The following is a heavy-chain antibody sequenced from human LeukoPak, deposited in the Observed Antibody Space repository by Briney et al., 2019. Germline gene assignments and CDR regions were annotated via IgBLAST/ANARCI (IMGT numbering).Heavy chain of an antibody. V-gene: IGHV3-11*01. Sequence: GGSLRLSCAASGFIFSDYYMSWIRQAPGKGLEWVSYISSSGITIYYADSVKGRFTISRDNAKNSLYLQMNSLRAEDTAVYYCAKVTRYSGSYNLGAFDIWGQGTMVTVSS. CDR3: AKVTRYSGSYNLGAFDI. CDR2: ISSSGITI. D-gene: IGHD1-26*01. CDR1: GFIFSDYY. J-gene: IGHJ3*02.